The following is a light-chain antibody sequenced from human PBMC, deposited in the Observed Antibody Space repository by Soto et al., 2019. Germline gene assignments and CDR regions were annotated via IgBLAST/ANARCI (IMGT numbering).Light chain of an antibody. CDR3: YSYAGSSTNVL. CDR2: EGS. J-gene: IGLJ2*01. CDR1: SSDVGSYNL. Sequence: QSVLTQPASVSGSPGQSITISCTGPSSDVGSYNLVSWYQQHPGKAPKLMIYEGSKRPSGVSNRFSGSKSGNTASLTISGLQAEDEADYYCYSYAGSSTNVLFGGGTKVTVL. V-gene: IGLV2-23*01.